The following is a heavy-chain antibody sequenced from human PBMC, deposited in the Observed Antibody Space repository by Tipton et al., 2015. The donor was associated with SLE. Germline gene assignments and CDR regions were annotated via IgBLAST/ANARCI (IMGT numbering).Heavy chain of an antibody. V-gene: IGHV1-24*01. Sequence: QSGAEVKKPGASVKVSCKVSGYTLTELSMHWVRQAPGKGLEWMGGFDPEDGETIYAQKFQGRVTMTEDTSTDTAYMELSSLRSEDTAVYYCARDRDYYDSSGYNNWFDPWGQGTLVTVSS. CDR2: FDPEDGET. J-gene: IGHJ5*02. CDR1: GYTLTELS. D-gene: IGHD3-22*01. CDR3: ARDRDYYDSSGYNNWFDP.